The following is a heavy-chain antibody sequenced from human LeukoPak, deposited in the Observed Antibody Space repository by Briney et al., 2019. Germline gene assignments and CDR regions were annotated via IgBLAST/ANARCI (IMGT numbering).Heavy chain of an antibody. CDR2: IKPDGSDT. CDR3: AKDLGMAYSGSYFDY. D-gene: IGHD1-26*01. V-gene: IGHV3-74*01. Sequence: PGGSLRLSCGASGFTFTTHWIHWVRQAPGKGLVWVSRIKPDGSDTNYADSVKGRFTISRDNSKNTLYLQMNSLRAEDTAVYYCAKDLGMAYSGSYFDYWGQGTLVTVSS. J-gene: IGHJ4*02. CDR1: GFTFTTHW.